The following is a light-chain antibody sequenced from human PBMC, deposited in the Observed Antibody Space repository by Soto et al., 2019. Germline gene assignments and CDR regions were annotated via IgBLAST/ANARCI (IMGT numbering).Light chain of an antibody. V-gene: IGKV3-20*01. CDR1: QSVTSNY. Sequence: EIVLTQSPGTLSLSPGERATLSCRASQSVTSNYLAWYQQKPGQAPRLLIFGASIMDTGIPDSFSGSGSGTDFTLTISRLEPEDFAVYYCQQYGSSPGTFGQGTKVDIK. CDR3: QQYGSSPGT. J-gene: IGKJ1*01. CDR2: GAS.